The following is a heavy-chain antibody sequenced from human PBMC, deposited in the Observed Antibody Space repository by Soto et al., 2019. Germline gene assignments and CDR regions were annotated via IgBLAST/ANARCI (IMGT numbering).Heavy chain of an antibody. D-gene: IGHD2-15*01. J-gene: IGHJ6*03. CDR1: XXXFXSYX. CDR2: ISAYNGNT. Sequence: ASVKVSCKASXXXFXSYXIXXVRXXXXXXXXXXXXISAYNGNTNYAQKLQGRVTMTTDTSTSTAYMELRSLRSDDTAVYYCARDSDDIVVVVAANPYYYYYMDVWGKGTT. V-gene: IGHV1-18*01. CDR3: ARDSDDIVVVVAANPYYYYYMDV.